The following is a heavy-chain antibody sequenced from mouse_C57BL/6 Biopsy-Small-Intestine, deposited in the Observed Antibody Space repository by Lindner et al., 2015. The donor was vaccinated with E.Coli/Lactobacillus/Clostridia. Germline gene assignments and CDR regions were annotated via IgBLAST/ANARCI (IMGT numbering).Heavy chain of an antibody. CDR1: GYTFTDYY. D-gene: IGHD2-5*01. J-gene: IGHJ4*01. CDR3: ARDYSNYVAMDY. CDR2: INPYNGGT. Sequence: VQLQESGPVLVKPGASVKMSCKASGYTFTDYYMNWVKQSHGKSLEWIGVINPYNGGTSYNQKFKGKATLTVDKSSSTAYMELNSLTSEDSAVYYCARDYSNYVAMDYWGQGTSVTVSS. V-gene: IGHV1-19*01.